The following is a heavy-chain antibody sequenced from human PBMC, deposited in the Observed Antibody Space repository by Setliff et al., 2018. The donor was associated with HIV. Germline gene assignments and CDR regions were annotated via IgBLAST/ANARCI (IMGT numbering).Heavy chain of an antibody. Sequence: SSETLSLTCAVFGYSISSDYYCGWIRQPPGKGLEWIGSIYRIGTTYYNPSLKSRITISVDTSKNQFSLKLSSVTAADTAVYYCARLSGSYYFDYWGQGTLVTVSS. J-gene: IGHJ4*02. CDR1: GYSISSDYY. D-gene: IGHD1-26*01. CDR2: IYRIGTT. CDR3: ARLSGSYYFDY. V-gene: IGHV4-38-2*01.